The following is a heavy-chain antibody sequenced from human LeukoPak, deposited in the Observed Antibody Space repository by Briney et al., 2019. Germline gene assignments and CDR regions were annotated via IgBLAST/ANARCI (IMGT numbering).Heavy chain of an antibody. CDR3: ARKQTGTMYDV. V-gene: IGHV4-39*07. D-gene: IGHD1-7*01. CDR1: GGFISSSSYY. CDR2: FSSGGSA. J-gene: IGHJ4*02. Sequence: SEPLSLPCIVPGGFISSSSYYWAWIRKSPGEGLEWIGTFSSGGSAYYNPSLTSRVSISKDTSDNQFSLRLYSVTAADTAVYYCARKQTGTMYDVWGQGTQVTVSS.